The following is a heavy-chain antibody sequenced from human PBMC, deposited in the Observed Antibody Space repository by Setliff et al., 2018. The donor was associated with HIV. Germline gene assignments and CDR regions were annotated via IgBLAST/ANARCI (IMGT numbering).Heavy chain of an antibody. CDR3: ARAVGPGAIHF. Sequence: GGSLRLSCAASGFTFSTYPMSWVRQAPGKGLEWVSGISGSGSSATYADSVQGRFTISSDNAKNTLYLQMNSLRAEDTAVYYCARAVGPGAIHFWGQGTLVTVSS. D-gene: IGHD3-10*01. J-gene: IGHJ4*02. CDR2: ISGSGSSA. CDR1: GFTFSTYP. V-gene: IGHV3-23*01.